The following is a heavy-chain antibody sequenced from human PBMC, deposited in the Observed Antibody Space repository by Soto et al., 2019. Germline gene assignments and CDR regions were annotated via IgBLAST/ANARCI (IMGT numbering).Heavy chain of an antibody. CDR2: IYHSGST. Sequence: QLQLQESGSGLVKPLQTLSLTCAVSGGSISSGGYSWSWIRQPPGKGLEWIGYIYHSGSTYYNPSLKSRVTISVDRSKNQFSLKLSSVTAADTAVYYCARSESSGYDAFDIWGQGTMVTVSS. J-gene: IGHJ3*02. CDR1: GGSISSGGYS. D-gene: IGHD3-22*01. V-gene: IGHV4-30-2*01. CDR3: ARSESSGYDAFDI.